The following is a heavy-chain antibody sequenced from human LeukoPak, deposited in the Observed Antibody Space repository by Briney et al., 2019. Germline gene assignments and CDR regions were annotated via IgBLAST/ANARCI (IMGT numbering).Heavy chain of an antibody. J-gene: IGHJ4*02. D-gene: IGHD3-22*01. CDR1: GFTFSSYG. Sequence: PGGSLRLSCAASGFTFSSYGMNWVRQAPGKGLEWVSGIGVGGTTYYAVSVKGRFTISRDTSKNTLYLQMNSLRVEDTAVYYCAKTQGYYDCWGQGTLVTVSS. CDR3: AKTQGYYDC. V-gene: IGHV3-23*01. CDR2: IGVGGTT.